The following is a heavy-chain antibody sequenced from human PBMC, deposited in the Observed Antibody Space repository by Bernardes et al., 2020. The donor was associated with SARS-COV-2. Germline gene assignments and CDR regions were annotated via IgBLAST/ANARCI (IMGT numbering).Heavy chain of an antibody. CDR2: ISGSGGST. Sequence: GGSLRLSCAASGFTFSSYAMSWVRQAPGKGLEWVSAISGSGGSTYYADSVKGRFTISRDNSKNTLYLQMNSLRAEDTAVYYCAKKRGVALKIDYYFDYWGQGTLVTVSS. D-gene: IGHD2-15*01. CDR1: GFTFSSYA. V-gene: IGHV3-23*01. J-gene: IGHJ4*02. CDR3: AKKRGVALKIDYYFDY.